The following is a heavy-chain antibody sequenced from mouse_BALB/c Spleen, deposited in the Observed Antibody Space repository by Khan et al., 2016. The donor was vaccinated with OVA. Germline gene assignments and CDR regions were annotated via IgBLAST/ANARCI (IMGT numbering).Heavy chain of an antibody. CDR1: GFSLTSYG. V-gene: IGHV2-9*02. CDR2: IWAGGST. J-gene: IGHJ2*01. CDR3: ARLEDI. D-gene: IGHD1-3*01. Sequence: VQLVESGPGLVAPSQSLSITCTVSGFSLTSYGVHWVRQPPGKGLEWLGVIWAGGSTNYTSALMSRLIISTDHSTSQVVLKMNSLQTDDTAMYDCARLEDIWGQGTTLTVSS.